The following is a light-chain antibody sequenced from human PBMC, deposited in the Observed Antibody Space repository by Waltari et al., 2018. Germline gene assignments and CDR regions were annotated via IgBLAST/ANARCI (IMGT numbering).Light chain of an antibody. CDR3: QQRSNWPPIT. CDR2: DAS. J-gene: IGKJ5*01. Sequence: EIVLTQSPAPLSLSPAERAPLSCRASQSVSSDLAWYQQKPGQAPRLLIYDASNRATGIPARFSGSGSGTDFTLTISSLEPEDFAVYYCQQRSNWPPITFGQGTRLEIK. CDR1: QSVSSD. V-gene: IGKV3-11*01.